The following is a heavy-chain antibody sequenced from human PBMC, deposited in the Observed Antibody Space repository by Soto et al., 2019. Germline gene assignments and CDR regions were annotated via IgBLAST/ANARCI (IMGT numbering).Heavy chain of an antibody. CDR3: AREDIVVVPAATTNYYYYGMDV. CDR2: IYPGDSDT. CDR1: GYSFTSYW. Sequence: GESLKISCKGSGYSFTSYWIGWVRQMPGKGPEWMGIIYPGDSDTRYSPSFQGQVTISADKSISTAYLQWSSLKASDTAMYYCAREDIVVVPAATTNYYYYGMDVWGQGTTVTVSS. J-gene: IGHJ6*02. D-gene: IGHD2-2*01. V-gene: IGHV5-51*01.